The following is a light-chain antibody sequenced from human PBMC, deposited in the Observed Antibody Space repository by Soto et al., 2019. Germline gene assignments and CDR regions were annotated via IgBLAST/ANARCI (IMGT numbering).Light chain of an antibody. V-gene: IGKV3-15*01. Sequence: RATLCFRASQSVTSNVAWYQQKSGQAPRLLIYRASALETGVPSRFSGSGSGTEFTLTISSVQSDDFAMYYGQQYDCYRTVGQGTKVDIK. CDR1: QSVTSN. CDR3: QQYDCYRT. CDR2: RAS. J-gene: IGKJ1*01.